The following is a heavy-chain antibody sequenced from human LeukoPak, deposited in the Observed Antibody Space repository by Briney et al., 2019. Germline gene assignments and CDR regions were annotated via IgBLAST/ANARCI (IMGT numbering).Heavy chain of an antibody. V-gene: IGHV1-69*13. D-gene: IGHD3-22*01. Sequence: ASVKVSCKASGGTFSGYAISWVRQAPGQGLEWMGGIIPIFGTANYAQKFQGRVTITADESTSTAYMELSSLRSEDTAVYYCASQPEYYYDSSGYSNYFDYWGQGTLVTVSS. CDR2: IIPIFGTA. CDR3: ASQPEYYYDSSGYSNYFDY. CDR1: GGTFSGYA. J-gene: IGHJ4*02.